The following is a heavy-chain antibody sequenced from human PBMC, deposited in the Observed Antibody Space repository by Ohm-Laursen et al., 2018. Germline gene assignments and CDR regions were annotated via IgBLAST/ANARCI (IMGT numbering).Heavy chain of an antibody. CDR1: GFTFSTYW. V-gene: IGHV3-7*01. Sequence: GSLRLSCAASGFTFSTYWMTWVRQTPEKGLEWVATISPDGSEKFYVDSVEGRFTISRDNAETSLYLQMNSLRAEDTAVYFCSRDHTGSGAFWGRGTLVTVPS. CDR2: ISPDGSEK. J-gene: IGHJ4*02. CDR3: SRDHTGSGAF. D-gene: IGHD1-1*01.